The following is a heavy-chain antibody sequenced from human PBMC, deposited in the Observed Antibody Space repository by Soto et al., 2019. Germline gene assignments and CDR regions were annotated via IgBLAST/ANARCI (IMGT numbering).Heavy chain of an antibody. CDR2: ISSSSSYI. CDR3: ARDRSVYCTNGVCHRDRGSYGMDV. D-gene: IGHD2-8*01. CDR1: GFTFSSYS. V-gene: IGHV3-21*01. Sequence: GGSLRLSCAASGFTFSSYSMNWVRQAPGKGLEWVSSISSSSSYIYYADSVKGRFTISRDNAKNSLYLQMNSLRAEDTAVYYCARDRSVYCTNGVCHRDRGSYGMDVWGQGTTVTVSS. J-gene: IGHJ6*02.